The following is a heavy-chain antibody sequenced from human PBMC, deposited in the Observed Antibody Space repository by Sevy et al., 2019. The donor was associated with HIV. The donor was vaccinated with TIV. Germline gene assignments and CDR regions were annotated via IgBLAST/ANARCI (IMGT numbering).Heavy chain of an antibody. D-gene: IGHD3-16*02. CDR1: GGTFSSYA. CDR3: AREVYDYVWGSYRQSLVY. V-gene: IGHV1-69*13. Sequence: ASVKVSCKASGGTFSSYAISWVRQAPGQGLEWMGGIIPIFGTANYAQKFQGRVTITADESTSTAYMELRSLRSEDTAVYYGAREVYDYVWGSYRQSLVYWGQGTLVTVSS. CDR2: IIPIFGTA. J-gene: IGHJ4*02.